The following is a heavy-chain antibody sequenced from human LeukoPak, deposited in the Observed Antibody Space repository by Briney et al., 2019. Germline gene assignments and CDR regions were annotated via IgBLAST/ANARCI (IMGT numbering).Heavy chain of an antibody. V-gene: IGHV1-18*01. D-gene: IGHD4-23*01. CDR2: ISAYNGNT. CDR1: GYTFTSYG. CDR3: ASSDQNGGTTPDAFDI. J-gene: IGHJ3*02. Sequence: GASVKVSCKASGYTFTSYGISWVRQAPGQGLEWMGWISAYNGNTNYAQKFQGRVTITADESTSTAYMELSSLRSEDTAVYYCASSDQNGGTTPDAFDIWAQGTMVTVSS.